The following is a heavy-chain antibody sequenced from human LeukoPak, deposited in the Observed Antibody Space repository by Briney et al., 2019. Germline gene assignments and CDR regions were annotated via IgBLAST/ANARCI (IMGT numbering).Heavy chain of an antibody. CDR3: ARAHKLNAFDI. V-gene: IGHV4-59*01. CDR2: IYYSGST. CDR1: GGSISSYY. Sequence: SETLSLTCTVSGGSISSYYWSWIRQPPGKGLEWIGYIYYSGSTNYNPSLKSRVTISVDTSKNQFSLKLSSVTAADTAVYYCARAHKLNAFDIWGQGTMVTVSS. J-gene: IGHJ3*02. D-gene: IGHD1-1*01.